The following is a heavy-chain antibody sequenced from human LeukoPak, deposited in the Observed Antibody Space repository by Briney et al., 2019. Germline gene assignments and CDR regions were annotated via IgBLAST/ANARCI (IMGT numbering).Heavy chain of an antibody. CDR2: ISGSDGST. D-gene: IGHD4-17*01. J-gene: IGHJ4*02. Sequence: GGSLRLSRAASGFTFSSSAMTWVRQAPGKGLEWVSGISGSDGSTYYADSVKGRFTISRDNSKNTLYLQMNSLRAEDTAVYYCAKGIYGDCVPLDYWGLGTLVTVSS. CDR3: AKGIYGDCVPLDY. CDR1: GFTFSSSA. V-gene: IGHV3-23*01.